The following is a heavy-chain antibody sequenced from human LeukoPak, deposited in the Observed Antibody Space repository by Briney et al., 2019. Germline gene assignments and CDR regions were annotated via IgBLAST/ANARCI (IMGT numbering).Heavy chain of an antibody. D-gene: IGHD3-22*01. V-gene: IGHV3-23*01. CDR2: ISGSGGST. CDR3: TKGIHPVVISPIFDY. Sequence: PGGSLRLSCAASGFTFSSYAMSWVRQAPGKGLEWVSAISGSGGSTYYADSVKGRFTISRDNSKNSLYLQMKSLRAEDTALYYCTKGIHPVVISPIFDYWGQGTLVTVSS. J-gene: IGHJ4*02. CDR1: GFTFSSYA.